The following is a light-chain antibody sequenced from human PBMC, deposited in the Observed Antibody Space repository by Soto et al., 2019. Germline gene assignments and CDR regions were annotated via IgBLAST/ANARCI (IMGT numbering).Light chain of an antibody. CDR1: QSVSSY. J-gene: IGKJ2*01. CDR2: DAS. CDR3: QQRSSRPPMYT. V-gene: IGKV3-11*01. Sequence: IVLTQSPATLSLSPGEGATLSCRASQSVSSYLVWYQQKPGQAPRLLIYDASKRATGIPARFSGSGSGTDFTLTISSLEPEDFAVYYCQQRSSRPPMYTFGQGTKVEIK.